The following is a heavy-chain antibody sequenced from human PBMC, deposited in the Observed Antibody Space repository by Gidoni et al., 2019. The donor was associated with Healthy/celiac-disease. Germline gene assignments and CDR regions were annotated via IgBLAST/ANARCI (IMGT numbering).Heavy chain of an antibody. V-gene: IGHV1-58*02. CDR2: IVVGSGNT. D-gene: IGHD2-15*01. CDR3: AAATVVTPSAFDI. CDR1: GFTFPSSA. Sequence: QMHLVQSGPEVKKPGTSVKVSCKASGFTFPSSAMQGVRQARGQRLEWIGWIVVGSGNTNYAQKFQERVTITRDMSTSTAYMELSSLRSEDTAVYYCAAATVVTPSAFDIWGQGTMVTVSS. J-gene: IGHJ3*02.